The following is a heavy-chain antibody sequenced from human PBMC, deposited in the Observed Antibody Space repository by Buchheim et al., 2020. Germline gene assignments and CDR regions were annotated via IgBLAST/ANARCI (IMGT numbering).Heavy chain of an antibody. CDR1: GGTFSSYA. CDR2: INPNSGGT. J-gene: IGHJ6*02. V-gene: IGHV1-2*02. D-gene: IGHD6-19*01. CDR3: ARGRRLVTYYYYGMDV. Sequence: QVQLVQSGAEVKKPGSSVKVSCKASGGTFSSYAISWVRQAPGQGLEWMGWINPNSGGTNYAQKFQGRVTMTRDTSISTAYMELGRVRSDDTAVYYCARGRRLVTYYYYGMDVWGQGTT.